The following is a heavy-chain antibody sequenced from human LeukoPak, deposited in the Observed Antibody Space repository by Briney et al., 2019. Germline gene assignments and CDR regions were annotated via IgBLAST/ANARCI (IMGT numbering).Heavy chain of an antibody. CDR1: GFTFSIYA. CDR2: ISGSGGST. Sequence: PGGSLRLSCAASGFTFSIYAMSWVRQAPGKGLEWVSAISGSGGSTYYADSVKGRFTISRDNSKNTLYLQMNSLRAEDTAVYYCASNLKVSGYYYGMDVWGQGTTVTVSS. V-gene: IGHV3-23*01. D-gene: IGHD1-26*01. CDR3: ASNLKVSGYYYGMDV. J-gene: IGHJ6*02.